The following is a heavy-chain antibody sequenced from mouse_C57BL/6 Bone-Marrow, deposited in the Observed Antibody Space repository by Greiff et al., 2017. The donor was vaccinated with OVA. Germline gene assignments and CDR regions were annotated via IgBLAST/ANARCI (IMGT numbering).Heavy chain of an antibody. CDR2: ISDGGSYT. CDR1: GFTFSSYA. J-gene: IGHJ2*01. V-gene: IGHV5-4*01. D-gene: IGHD1-1*01. CDR3: ARDRAITTVVATDFDY. Sequence: EVQLQESGGGLVKPGGSLKLSCAASGFTFSSYAMSWVRQTPEKRLEWVATISDGGSYTYYPDNVKGRFTISRDNAKNNLYLQMSHLKSEDTAMYYCARDRAITTVVATDFDYWGQGTTLTVSS.